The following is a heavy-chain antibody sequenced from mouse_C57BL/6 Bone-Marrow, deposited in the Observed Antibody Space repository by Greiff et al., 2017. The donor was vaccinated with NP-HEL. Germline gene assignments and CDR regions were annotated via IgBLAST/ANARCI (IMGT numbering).Heavy chain of an antibody. Sequence: EVKLMESGPGLVKPSQSLSLTCSVTGYSITSGYYWNWLRQFPGNKLEWMGYISYDGSNNYNPSLKNRISITRDTSKNQFFLKLNSVTTEDTATYYCAIITTVVATYYAMDYWGQGTSVTVSS. D-gene: IGHD1-1*01. CDR1: GYSITSGYY. CDR3: AIITTVVATYYAMDY. CDR2: ISYDGSN. V-gene: IGHV3-6*01. J-gene: IGHJ4*01.